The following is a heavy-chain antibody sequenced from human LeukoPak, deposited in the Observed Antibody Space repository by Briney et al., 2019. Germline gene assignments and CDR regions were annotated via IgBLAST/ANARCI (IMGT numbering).Heavy chain of an antibody. V-gene: IGHV3-9*01. D-gene: IGHD6-6*01. Sequence: GRSLRLSCAASGFTFDDYAMHWVRQAPGKDLEWVSGISWNSGSIGYADSVKGRFTISRDNAKNSLYLQMNSLRAEDTALYYCAKDRDSSSAGLDYWGQGTLVTVSS. CDR2: ISWNSGSI. CDR3: AKDRDSSSAGLDY. J-gene: IGHJ4*02. CDR1: GFTFDDYA.